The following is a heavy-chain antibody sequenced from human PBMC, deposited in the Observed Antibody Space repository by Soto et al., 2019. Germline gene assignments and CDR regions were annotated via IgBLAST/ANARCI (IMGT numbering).Heavy chain of an antibody. CDR1: GFTFSDYY. CDR3: ARSLTNYYGSGSYLDY. D-gene: IGHD3-10*01. J-gene: IGHJ4*02. CDR2: ISSSSSYT. V-gene: IGHV3-11*03. Sequence: GGSLRLSCAASGFTFSDYYMSWIRQAPGKGLEWVSYISSSSSYTNYADSVKGRFTISRDNAKNSLYLQMNSLRAEDTAVYYCARSLTNYYGSGSYLDYWGQGTLVTVSS.